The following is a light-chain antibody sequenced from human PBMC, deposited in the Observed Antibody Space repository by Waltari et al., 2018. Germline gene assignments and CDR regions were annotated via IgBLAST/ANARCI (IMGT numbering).Light chain of an antibody. CDR2: DAS. CDR1: QSISRY. CDR3: QKYGSLPAT. J-gene: IGKJ1*01. V-gene: IGKV3-20*01. Sequence: IMLTQSPGTLSLSPGERASLSCRASQSISRYLAWYQQKPGQAPRLLIYDASTRATGIPDRFSRSGSETDFSLTISRLEPEDFAVYYCQKYGSLPATFGQGTKVEIK.